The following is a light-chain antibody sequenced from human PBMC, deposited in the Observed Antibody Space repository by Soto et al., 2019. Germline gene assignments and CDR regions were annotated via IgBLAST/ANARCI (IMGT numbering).Light chain of an antibody. Sequence: EIVIPQSPAPPSVFPGERATLSLRASQSVSIDLAWYQQKPGQAPRLLIYAASNRATGIPARFSGSGSGTDFTLTISSLEPEDFAVYYCQQRSNWPSLTFGQGTRLEIK. CDR2: AAS. CDR3: QQRSNWPSLT. J-gene: IGKJ5*01. CDR1: QSVSID. V-gene: IGKV3-11*01.